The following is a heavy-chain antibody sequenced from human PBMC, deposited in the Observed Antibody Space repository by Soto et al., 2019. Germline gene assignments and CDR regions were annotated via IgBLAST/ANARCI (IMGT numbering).Heavy chain of an antibody. Sequence: ASVKVSCKASGYTFTGYDINWVRQATGQGLEWMGWMNPNSGNTGYAQKFQGRVTMTRNTSISTAYMELSSLRSEDTAVYYCASYLGQQLVYYFDYWGQGTLVTVSS. CDR3: ASYLGQQLVYYFDY. V-gene: IGHV1-8*01. CDR2: MNPNSGNT. D-gene: IGHD6-13*01. J-gene: IGHJ4*02. CDR1: GYTFTGYD.